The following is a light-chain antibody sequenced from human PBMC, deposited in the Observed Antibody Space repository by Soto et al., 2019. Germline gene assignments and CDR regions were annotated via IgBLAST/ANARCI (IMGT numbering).Light chain of an antibody. CDR2: KAS. CDR3: QQYNSYCT. CDR1: QSISSW. V-gene: IGKV1-5*03. J-gene: IGKJ1*01. Sequence: DIQLTQSPSSLSASVGDRVTITCRASQSISSWLAWYQQKPGKAPKLLIYKASSLESGVPSRFSGSGSGTEFTLTISSLKPDDFATYYRQQYNSYCTFGQGTKVDIK.